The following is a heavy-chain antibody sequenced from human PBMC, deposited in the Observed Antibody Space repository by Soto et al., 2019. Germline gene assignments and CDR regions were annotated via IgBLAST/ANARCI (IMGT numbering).Heavy chain of an antibody. V-gene: IGHV3-49*04. J-gene: IGHJ6*02. Sequence: GGSLRLSCAASGFTFSSYSMNWVRQAPGKGLEWVGFIRSKAYGGTTEYAASVKGRFTISRDDSKSIAYLQMNSLKTEDTAVYYCTVGYCTNGVCNNYYYYGMDVWGQGTTVTVSS. D-gene: IGHD2-8*01. CDR1: GFTFSSYS. CDR2: IRSKAYGGTT. CDR3: TVGYCTNGVCNNYYYYGMDV.